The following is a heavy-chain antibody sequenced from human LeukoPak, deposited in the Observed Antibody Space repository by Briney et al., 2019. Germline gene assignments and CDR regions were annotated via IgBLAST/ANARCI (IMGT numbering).Heavy chain of an antibody. Sequence: ASMTVSCTASGYTFTSYYMHWVRQAPGQGLEWMGIINPSGGSTSYAQKFQGRVTMTRDTSTSTVYMELSSLRSEDTAVYYCARDISRQHIFDYWGQGTLVTVSS. CDR2: INPSGGST. J-gene: IGHJ4*02. D-gene: IGHD6-13*01. V-gene: IGHV1-46*01. CDR3: ARDISRQHIFDY. CDR1: GYTFTSYY.